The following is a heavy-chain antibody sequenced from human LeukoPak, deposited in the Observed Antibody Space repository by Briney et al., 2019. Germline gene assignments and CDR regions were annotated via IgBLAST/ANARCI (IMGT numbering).Heavy chain of an antibody. CDR2: VSYRGDT. CDR1: GGSISINDYF. J-gene: IGHJ3*01. CDR3: ARGMWFDTLFSAFDV. V-gene: IGHV4-39*07. D-gene: IGHD3-10*01. Sequence: SETLFLTCAVSGGSISINDYFWAWIRQSPGKGLEWIGSVSYRGDTYYNPSLQSRVTISVDTPKNQFSLRLNSVTAADTALYYCARGMWFDTLFSAFDVWGQGTMVSVSS.